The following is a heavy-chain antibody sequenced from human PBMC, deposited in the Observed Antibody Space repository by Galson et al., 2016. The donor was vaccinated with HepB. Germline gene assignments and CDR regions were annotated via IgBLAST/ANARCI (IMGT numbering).Heavy chain of an antibody. V-gene: IGHV1-69*13. CDR3: ARSNNDLLTGYFHY. CDR1: GGTFSSHS. Sequence: SVKVSCKASGGTFSSHSISWVRRAPGQGLEWMGGIIPIFGTANYAQKFQGRVTITADASTSTAYLEVSSLRFEDTAVYFCARSNNDLLTGYFHYWGQGTLVTVSS. D-gene: IGHD3-9*01. J-gene: IGHJ4*02. CDR2: IIPIFGTA.